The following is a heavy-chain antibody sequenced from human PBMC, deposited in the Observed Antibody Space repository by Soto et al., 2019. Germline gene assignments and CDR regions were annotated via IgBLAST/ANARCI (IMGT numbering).Heavy chain of an antibody. CDR3: AKGGYYGSGSYFSTWYDY. V-gene: IGHV3-23*01. Sequence: EVQLLESGGGLVQPGGSLRLSCAASGLIFSNYGMSWVRQAPGKGLEWASGISRSGDSTYYADSVKGRFTMSRDNSKNTLLLQMNSLRAEDTAIYYCAKGGYYGSGSYFSTWYDYWGQGTLVTVSS. D-gene: IGHD3-10*01. CDR2: ISRSGDST. J-gene: IGHJ4*02. CDR1: GLIFSNYG.